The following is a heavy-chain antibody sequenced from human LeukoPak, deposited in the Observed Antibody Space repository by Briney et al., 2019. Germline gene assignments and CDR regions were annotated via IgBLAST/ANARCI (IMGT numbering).Heavy chain of an antibody. Sequence: GGSLRLSCAASGFTFNTYAMYWVRQAPGKGLEWVSGIFGSGGSAHYADSVKGRFTVSRDNSKNTVYLQMNSLRAEDTAVYYCAKTTTGYSSGRYPGWPADSWGQGALVTVSS. J-gene: IGHJ4*02. V-gene: IGHV3-23*01. CDR2: IFGSGGSA. CDR1: GFTFNTYA. CDR3: AKTTTGYSSGRYPGWPADS. D-gene: IGHD6-19*01.